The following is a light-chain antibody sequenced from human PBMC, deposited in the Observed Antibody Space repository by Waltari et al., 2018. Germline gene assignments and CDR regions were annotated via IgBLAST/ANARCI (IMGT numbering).Light chain of an antibody. Sequence: DIVLTQSPAILSLSPGERASLSCRASQSVTNYLAWYQQKPGQAPRLLIYDTSNRATGIPARFSGSGFGTDCTRTISSLEPEDFAVYYCQQRRDWPLTFGGGTKVEIK. CDR2: DTS. CDR1: QSVTNY. J-gene: IGKJ4*01. V-gene: IGKV3-11*01. CDR3: QQRRDWPLT.